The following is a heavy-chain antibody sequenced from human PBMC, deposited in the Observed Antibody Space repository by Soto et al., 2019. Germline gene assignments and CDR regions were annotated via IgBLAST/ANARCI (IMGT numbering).Heavy chain of an antibody. D-gene: IGHD3-9*01. CDR2: IFSNEEK. CDR1: GFALNNVKMG. Sequence: VTLRESGPELVKPTETLTLTCTVSGFALNNVKMGVSWIRQTPGKAPEWLAHIFSNEEKFYTPSLKTRLHISRDAYRGQVVLSMTTTDPVDTGTYFCARAGLKSDYGTDWFGMDVWGPGATVTVSS. V-gene: IGHV2-26*01. CDR3: ARAGLKSDYGTDWFGMDV. J-gene: IGHJ6*02.